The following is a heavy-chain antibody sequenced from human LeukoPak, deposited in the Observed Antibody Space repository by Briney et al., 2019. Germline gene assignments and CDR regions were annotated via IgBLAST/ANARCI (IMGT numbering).Heavy chain of an antibody. D-gene: IGHD3-3*01. CDR1: GFTFSSYS. Sequence: GGSLRLSCAASGFTFSSYSMNWVRQAPGKGLEWVSSISSSSSYIYYADSVKGRFTISRDNAKNSLYLQMNSLRAEDTAVYYCARDLFFGRDFHDYWGQGTLVTVSS. V-gene: IGHV3-21*01. J-gene: IGHJ4*02. CDR2: ISSSSSYI. CDR3: ARDLFFGRDFHDY.